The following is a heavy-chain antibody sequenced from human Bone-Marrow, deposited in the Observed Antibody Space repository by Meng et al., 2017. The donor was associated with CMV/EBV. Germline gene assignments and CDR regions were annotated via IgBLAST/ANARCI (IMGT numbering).Heavy chain of an antibody. CDR2: IWYDGSNK. V-gene: IGHV3-33*06. CDR1: GFILSNNY. CDR3: AKDLAVAGIYYYYYGMDV. Sequence: GGSLRLSCAASGFILSNNYMSWVRQAPGKGLEWVAVIWYDGSNKYYADSVKGRFTISRDNSKNTLYLQMNSLRAEDTAVYYCAKDLAVAGIYYYYYGMDVWGQGTTVTVSS. D-gene: IGHD6-19*01. J-gene: IGHJ6*02.